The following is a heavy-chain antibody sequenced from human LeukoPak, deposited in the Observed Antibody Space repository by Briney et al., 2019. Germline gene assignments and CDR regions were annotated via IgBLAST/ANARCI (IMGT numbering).Heavy chain of an antibody. CDR1: GFTFSSCC. J-gene: IGHJ3*02. D-gene: IGHD3-9*01. Sequence: GGSLRLSCAASGFTFSSCCMSWVRQAPGTGLEWVATIKQDESEKYYADSVKGRFTISRDNAKNSLYLQMNGLRAEDTAVYCCTRVGYDFLTGYYDAFDMWGQGTMVTVSS. V-gene: IGHV3-7*05. CDR3: TRVGYDFLTGYYDAFDM. CDR2: IKQDESEK.